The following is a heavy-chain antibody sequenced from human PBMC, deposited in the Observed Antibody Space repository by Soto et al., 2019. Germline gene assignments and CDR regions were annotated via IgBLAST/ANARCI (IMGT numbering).Heavy chain of an antibody. Sequence: PGGSLRLSCAASGFTFSSYSMNWVRQAPGKGLEWVSSISSSSSYIYYADSVKGRFTISRDNAKNSLYLQMNSLRAEDTAVYYCARVRYRDDAFDSWGQGTMVTVSS. V-gene: IGHV3-21*01. J-gene: IGHJ3*02. D-gene: IGHD2-2*02. CDR2: ISSSSSYI. CDR3: ARVRYRDDAFDS. CDR1: GFTFSSYS.